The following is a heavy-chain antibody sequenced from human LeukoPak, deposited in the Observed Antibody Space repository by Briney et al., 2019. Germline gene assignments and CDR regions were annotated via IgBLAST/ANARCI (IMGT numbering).Heavy chain of an antibody. V-gene: IGHV1-2*02. CDR3: VRDLATVATPYFDY. J-gene: IGHJ4*02. Sequence: ASVKVSCKTSGYTFTGYYIHWVRQAPGQGLEWMGWINCNSGGTKYAQKFQGRVSVTRDTSISTVYMELSRLTYDDTAVYYCVRDLATVATPYFDYWGQGALVTVSS. CDR1: GYTFTGYY. CDR2: INCNSGGT. D-gene: IGHD4-23*01.